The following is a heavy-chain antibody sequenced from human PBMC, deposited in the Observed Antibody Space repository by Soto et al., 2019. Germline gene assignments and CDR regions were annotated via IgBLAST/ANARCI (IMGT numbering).Heavy chain of an antibody. D-gene: IGHD2-21*01. CDR3: VRDHIYAFYM. J-gene: IGHJ3*02. V-gene: IGHV3-48*01. CDR2: IRGVSDVI. Sequence: GSLRLSCVASGFTFSSYSMNWVRQVPGKGLEWVSYIRGVSDVIYYADSVKGRFTISRDNAKNSLYLQMNSLRAEDTAVYYCVRDHIYAFYMCAQGTMVLGSS. CDR1: GFTFSSYS.